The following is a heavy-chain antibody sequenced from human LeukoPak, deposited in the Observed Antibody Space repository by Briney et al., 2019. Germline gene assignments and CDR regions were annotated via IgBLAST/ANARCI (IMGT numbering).Heavy chain of an antibody. CDR1: GHTFTSNY. CDR2: IYPRDGST. Sequence: ASVKVSCTASGHTFTSNYIHWVRQAPGQGLEWMGMIYPRDGSTSYAQKFQGRVTVTRDTSTSTIHMELSGLRSEDTAVYYCARDQEGFDYWGQGTLVTVSS. V-gene: IGHV1-46*01. J-gene: IGHJ4*02. CDR3: ARDQEGFDY.